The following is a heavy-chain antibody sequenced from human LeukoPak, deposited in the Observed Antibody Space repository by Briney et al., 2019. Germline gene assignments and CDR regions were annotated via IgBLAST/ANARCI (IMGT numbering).Heavy chain of an antibody. CDR3: AKDGAWLRFDD. V-gene: IGHV3-30*04. Sequence: PGGSLRLSCAASGFTFSSYAMHWVRQAPGKGLEWVAVISYDGSNKYYADSVKGRFSISRDDSKNTFYLQMINLRAEDTAVYYCAKDGAWLRFDDWGQGILVTVSS. J-gene: IGHJ4*02. CDR2: ISYDGSNK. D-gene: IGHD5-12*01. CDR1: GFTFSSYA.